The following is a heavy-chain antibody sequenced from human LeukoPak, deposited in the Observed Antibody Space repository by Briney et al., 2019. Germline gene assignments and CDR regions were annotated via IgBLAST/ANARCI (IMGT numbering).Heavy chain of an antibody. J-gene: IGHJ1*01. V-gene: IGHV3-30*18. CDR3: AKDLGIAAAGGYFQH. CDR2: ISYDGSNK. CDR1: GFTFSSYG. Sequence: GGSLRLSFAASGFTFSSYGMHWVRQAPGKGLEWVAVISYDGSNKYYADSVKGRFTISRDNSKNTLYLQMNSLRAEDTAVYYCAKDLGIAAAGGYFQHWGQGTLVTVSS. D-gene: IGHD6-13*01.